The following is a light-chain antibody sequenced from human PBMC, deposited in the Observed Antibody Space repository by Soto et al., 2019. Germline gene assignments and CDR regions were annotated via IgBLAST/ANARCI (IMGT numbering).Light chain of an antibody. J-gene: IGKJ1*01. CDR3: QQSYSEPWT. Sequence: DIQMTQSPSTLSASVGDRVTITCRASQSISSWLAWYQQKPGKAPKLLIYKASTLKSGVPSRFSGGESGTDLTLISDSLEPEDFGTYYCQQSYSEPWTFGQGTKVDIK. CDR1: QSISSW. CDR2: KAS. V-gene: IGKV1-5*03.